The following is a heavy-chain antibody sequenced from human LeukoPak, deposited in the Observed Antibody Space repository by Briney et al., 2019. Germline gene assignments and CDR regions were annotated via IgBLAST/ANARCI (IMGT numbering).Heavy chain of an antibody. V-gene: IGHV1-46*01. D-gene: IGHD2-8*01. CDR1: GYTFTIYY. CDR2: INPSGGNT. CDR3: ARDYWSRYCTNGVCYTVWFDP. Sequence: ASVKVSCKASGYTFTIYYIHWVRQAPGQGLEWMGLINPSGGNTNYAQKLQGRVTMTTDTSTSTAYMELRSLRSDDTAVYYCARDYWSRYCTNGVCYTVWFDPWGQGTLVTVSS. J-gene: IGHJ5*02.